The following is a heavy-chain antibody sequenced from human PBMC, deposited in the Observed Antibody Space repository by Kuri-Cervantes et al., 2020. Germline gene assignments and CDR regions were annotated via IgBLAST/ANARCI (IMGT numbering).Heavy chain of an antibody. CDR1: GFTFSGSA. V-gene: IGHV3-73*01. D-gene: IGHD6-6*01. CDR3: TRDSSIAALDAFDI. CDR2: IRSKANSYAT. J-gene: IGHJ3*02. Sequence: GESLKISRAASGFTFSGSAMHWVRQASGKGLEWVGRIRSKANSYATAYAASVKGRFTISRDGSKNTAYLQMNSLKTEDTAVYYCTRDSSIAALDAFDIWGQGTMVTVSS.